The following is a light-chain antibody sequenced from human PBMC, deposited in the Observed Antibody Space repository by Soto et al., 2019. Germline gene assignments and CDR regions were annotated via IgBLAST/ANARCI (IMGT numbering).Light chain of an antibody. CDR2: RAS. V-gene: IGKV3-15*01. CDR3: QQYWKWPIT. CDR1: QSVSSL. J-gene: IGKJ5*01. Sequence: IVMTQSPATLSVSPGEDATLPCRASQSVSSLLAWYQQKPGQAPRLLIYRASSRAAGLPDRFSGSGSGTDFTLTISSLQSEDFGVYYCQQYWKWPITFGQGTRLEI.